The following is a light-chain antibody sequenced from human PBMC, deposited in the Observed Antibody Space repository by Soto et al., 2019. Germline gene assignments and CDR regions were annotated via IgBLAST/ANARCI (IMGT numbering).Light chain of an antibody. J-gene: IGKJ1*01. CDR3: QQYGSSRP. V-gene: IGKV3-20*01. Sequence: EVVLTQSAGTLSLTPGERATLSRRAIQSVSSSYLAWYQQNPGQAPRLLIYDTSSRATGIPDRFSGSGSGTDFTLPISRLEPEDFAVYYCQQYGSSRPFGQVTK. CDR1: QSVSSSY. CDR2: DTS.